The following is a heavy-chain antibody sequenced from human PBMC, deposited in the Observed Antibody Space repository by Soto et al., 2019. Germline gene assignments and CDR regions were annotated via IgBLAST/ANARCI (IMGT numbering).Heavy chain of an antibody. CDR1: GGTFSSYA. V-gene: IGHV1-69*13. D-gene: IGHD3-22*01. CDR2: IIPIFGTA. Sequence: ASVKVSCKASGGTFSSYAISWVRQAPGQGLEWMGGIIPIFGTANYAQKFQGRVTITADESTSTAYMELSSLRSEDTAVYYCARSRGYYDSSGFDYLGQGTLVTVSS. CDR3: ARSRGYYDSSGFDY. J-gene: IGHJ4*02.